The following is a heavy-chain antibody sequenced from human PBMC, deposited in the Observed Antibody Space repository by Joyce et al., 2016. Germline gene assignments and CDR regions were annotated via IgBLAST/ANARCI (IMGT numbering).Heavy chain of an antibody. CDR3: ARDSAYYDSSAHLDY. CDR1: GFTFSDYG. Sequence: QIHLVESGGAVVQPGRSLRLSCAESGFTFSDYGMHWVRQAPGKGREWVAIIGYDGQNIYYADAVKGRFTISRDNSKNTLYLQMNSLRAEDTAMYYCARDSAYYDSSAHLDYWGQGALVTVSS. D-gene: IGHD3-22*01. CDR2: IGYDGQNI. J-gene: IGHJ4*02. V-gene: IGHV3-33*01.